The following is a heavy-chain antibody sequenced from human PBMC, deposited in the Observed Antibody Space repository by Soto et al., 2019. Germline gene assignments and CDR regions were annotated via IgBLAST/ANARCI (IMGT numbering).Heavy chain of an antibody. CDR2: IYYSGST. CDR1: GGSIISGDYY. Sequence: TSETLSLTCTVSGGSIISGDYYWSWIRQPPGKGLEWIGYIYYSGSTYYNPSLKSRVTISVDTSKNQFSLKLSSVTAADTAVYYCARSGVDYSKKNYGMDVWGQGTTVTVSS. CDR3: ARSGVDYSKKNYGMDV. V-gene: IGHV4-30-4*01. J-gene: IGHJ6*02. D-gene: IGHD4-4*01.